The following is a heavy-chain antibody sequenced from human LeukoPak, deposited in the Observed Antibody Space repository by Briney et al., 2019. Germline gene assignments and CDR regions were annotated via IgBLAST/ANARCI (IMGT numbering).Heavy chain of an antibody. CDR3: ARGAYYYDSSGAFDY. CDR2: ISSSGSTI. J-gene: IGHJ4*02. V-gene: IGHV3-48*03. CDR1: GFTCSSYE. D-gene: IGHD3-22*01. Sequence: GGSLRLSCAASGFTCSSYEMNWVRQAPGKGLEWVSYISSSGSTIYYADSVKGRFTISRDNAKNSLYLQMNSLRAEDTAVYYCARGAYYYDSSGAFDYWGQGTLVTVSS.